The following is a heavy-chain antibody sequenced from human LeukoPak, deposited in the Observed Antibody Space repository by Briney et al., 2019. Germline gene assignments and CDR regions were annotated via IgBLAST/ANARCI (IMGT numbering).Heavy chain of an antibody. CDR1: GFTFSSYA. CDR2: ISYDGSNK. D-gene: IGHD2-2*01. CDR3: ARDVGYCSSTSCTYYYYYGMDV. J-gene: IGHJ6*02. V-gene: IGHV3-30*04. Sequence: GRSLRLSCAASGFTFSSYAMHWVRQAPGKGLEWVAVISYDGSNKYYADSVKGRFTISRDNSKNTLYLQMNSLRAEDTAVYYCARDVGYCSSTSCTYYYYYGMDVWGQETTVTVSS.